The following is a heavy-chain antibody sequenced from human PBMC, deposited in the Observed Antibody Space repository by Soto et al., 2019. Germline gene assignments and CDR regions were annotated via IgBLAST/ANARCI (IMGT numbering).Heavy chain of an antibody. CDR1: GFTFSSYS. CDR2: ISSSSSYI. CDR3: ATDNHYDFWSGHGAAFDI. J-gene: IGHJ3*02. Sequence: AGSLRLSCAASGFTFSSYSMNWVRQAPGKGLEWVSSISSSSSYIYYADSVKGRFTISRDNAKNSLYLQMNSLRAEDTAVYYCATDNHYDFWSGHGAAFDIWGQGTMVTVSS. V-gene: IGHV3-21*01. D-gene: IGHD3-3*01.